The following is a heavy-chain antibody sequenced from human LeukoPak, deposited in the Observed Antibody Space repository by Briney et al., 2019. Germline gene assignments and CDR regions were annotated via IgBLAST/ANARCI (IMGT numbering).Heavy chain of an antibody. V-gene: IGHV3-11*01. CDR2: ISSSGSTI. D-gene: IGHD3-10*01. CDR3: ASTITMVRGVIVGYYMDV. Sequence: GGSLGLSCAASGFTFSDYYMSWIRQAPGKGLEWVSYISSSGSTIYYADSVKGRFTISMDNAKNSLYLQMNSLRAEDTAVYYCASTITMVRGVIVGYYMDVWGKGTTVTISS. J-gene: IGHJ6*03. CDR1: GFTFSDYY.